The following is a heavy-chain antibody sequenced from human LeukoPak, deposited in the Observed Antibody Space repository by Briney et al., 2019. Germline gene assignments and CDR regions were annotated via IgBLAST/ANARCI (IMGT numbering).Heavy chain of an antibody. CDR1: GFTFSSYD. J-gene: IGHJ4*02. CDR2: IGTAGDT. D-gene: IGHD6-13*01. CDR3: ARGGSSSWYPLDYFDY. Sequence: GGSLRLSCAASGFTFSSYDMHWVRQATGKGLEWVSAIGTAGDTYYPGSVKGRFTISRENAKNSLYPQMNSLRAGDTAVYYCARGGSSSWYPLDYFDYWGQGTLVTVSS. V-gene: IGHV3-13*01.